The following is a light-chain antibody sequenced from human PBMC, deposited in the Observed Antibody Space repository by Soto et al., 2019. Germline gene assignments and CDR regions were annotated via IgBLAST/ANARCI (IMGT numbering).Light chain of an antibody. V-gene: IGKV3-20*01. CDR2: GAS. CDR3: QQYGSFPPA. CDR1: QSVSSSY. J-gene: IGKJ4*01. Sequence: EIVLTQSPGTLSLSPGERATLSCRASQSVSSSYLAWYQQKPGQAPRLLIYGASSRATGIPDRFSGSGSGTDFTLTISRLEPEDLSVYYCQQYGSFPPAFGGGTKVEIK.